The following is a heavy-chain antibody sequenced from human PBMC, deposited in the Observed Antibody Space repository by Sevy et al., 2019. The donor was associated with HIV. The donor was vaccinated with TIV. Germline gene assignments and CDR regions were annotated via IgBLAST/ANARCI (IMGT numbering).Heavy chain of an antibody. CDR1: GFTFGNHA. V-gene: IGHV3-30*04. CDR3: ERARCTDGVCFRSGYFDY. CDR2: ISFDGRNE. J-gene: IGHJ4*02. Sequence: GGSLSLSCAASGFTFGNHAIHWVRQAQGKGLGWVAIISFDGRNEHYADPVKGRFTISRDNSKNTVYLQMTILRTEDTAVYYCERARCTDGVCFRSGYFDYWGQGTLVTVSS. D-gene: IGHD2-8*01.